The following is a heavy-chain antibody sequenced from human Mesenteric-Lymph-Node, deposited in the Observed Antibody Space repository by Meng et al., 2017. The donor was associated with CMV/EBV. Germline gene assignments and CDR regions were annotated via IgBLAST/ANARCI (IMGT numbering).Heavy chain of an antibody. Sequence: ISGDSVSNNIAAWNWSRQSPSRGLEWLGRTYYRSKWYNEYTGSLKSRITINPDTSKNQFSLQLNFVTPEDTAVYYCARESAGAPFDSWGQGTLVTVSS. CDR3: ARESAGAPFDS. V-gene: IGHV6-1*01. CDR1: GDSVSNNIAA. D-gene: IGHD1-26*01. CDR2: TYYRSKWYN. J-gene: IGHJ5*01.